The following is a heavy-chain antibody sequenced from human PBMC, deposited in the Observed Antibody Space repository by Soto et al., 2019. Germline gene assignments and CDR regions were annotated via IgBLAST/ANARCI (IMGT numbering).Heavy chain of an antibody. CDR2: IIPIFGTA. CDR3: ARDLDRITIFGVVTTYGMDV. Sequence: QVQLVQSGAEVKKPGSSVKVSCKASGGTFSSYAISWVRQAPGQGLELMGGIIPIFGTANYAQKFQGRVTITADESTSTAYMELSSLRSEDTAVYYCARDLDRITIFGVVTTYGMDVWGQGTTVTVSS. CDR1: GGTFSSYA. J-gene: IGHJ6*02. V-gene: IGHV1-69*01. D-gene: IGHD3-3*01.